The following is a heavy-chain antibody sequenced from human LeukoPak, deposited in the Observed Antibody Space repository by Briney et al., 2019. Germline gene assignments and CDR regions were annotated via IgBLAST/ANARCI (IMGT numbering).Heavy chain of an antibody. J-gene: IGHJ5*02. Sequence: ASVKVSCKVSGYTLTELSMHWVRQAPGKGLEWMGGFDPEDGETIYAQKFQGRGTMTEDTSTDTAYMELSSLRSEDTAVYYCATSPPASDWFDPWGQGTPVTVSS. V-gene: IGHV1-24*01. CDR3: ATSPPASDWFDP. CDR1: GYTLTELS. CDR2: FDPEDGET. D-gene: IGHD2-2*01.